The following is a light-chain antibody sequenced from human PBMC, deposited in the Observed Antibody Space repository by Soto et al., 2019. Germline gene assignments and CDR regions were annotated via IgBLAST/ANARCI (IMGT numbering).Light chain of an antibody. CDR1: SSDVGNYNL. J-gene: IGLJ1*01. V-gene: IGLV2-23*02. Sequence: QSALTQPASVSGSPGQSIIISCTGTSSDVGNYNLVSWYQQHPGNAPKLIIYDVAKRPSGVSNRFSGSKSGNTASRTISGLQAGEEADYYCSSYAGTYGLYVFGTGTKLTVL. CDR3: SSYAGTYGLYV. CDR2: DVA.